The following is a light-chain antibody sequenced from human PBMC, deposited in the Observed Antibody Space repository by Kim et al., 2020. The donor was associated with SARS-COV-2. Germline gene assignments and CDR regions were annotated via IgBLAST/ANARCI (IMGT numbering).Light chain of an antibody. CDR1: SLRRYY. J-gene: IGLJ1*01. Sequence: ALGQTGRITCQGDSLRRYYASWYQQKPGQAHVLVIYGKNNRPSGIPDRFSGSSSGNTASLTITGAQAEDEADYYCNSRDSSGNHLVFGTGTKVTVL. CDR2: GKN. CDR3: NSRDSSGNHLV. V-gene: IGLV3-19*01.